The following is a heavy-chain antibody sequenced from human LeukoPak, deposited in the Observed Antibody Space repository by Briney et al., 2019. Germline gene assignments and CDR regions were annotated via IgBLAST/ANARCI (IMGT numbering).Heavy chain of an antibody. CDR3: ARGRAGYSGYEGDPFDV. Sequence: SETLSLTCTVSGGSMTTHLWSWIRQPAGKGPEWIGRIYTSGSTNYNPSLQSRVTMSVDTSKNQFSLKLSSVTAADTAMYYCARGRAGYSGYEGDPFDVWGQGTMVTVSS. J-gene: IGHJ3*01. D-gene: IGHD5-12*01. CDR2: IYTSGST. V-gene: IGHV4-4*07. CDR1: GGSMTTHL.